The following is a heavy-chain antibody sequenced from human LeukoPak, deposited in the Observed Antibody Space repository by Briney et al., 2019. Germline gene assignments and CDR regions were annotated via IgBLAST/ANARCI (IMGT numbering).Heavy chain of an antibody. Sequence: SETLSLTCAVYGGSLSDYYWSWIRQPPGKGLEWIGYIYYSGSTNYNPSLKSRVTISVDTSKNQFSLKLSSVTAADTAVYYCARTRSSGWLVGWFDPWGQGTLVTVSS. CDR1: GGSLSDYY. CDR3: ARTRSSGWLVGWFDP. D-gene: IGHD6-19*01. V-gene: IGHV4-59*01. CDR2: IYYSGST. J-gene: IGHJ5*02.